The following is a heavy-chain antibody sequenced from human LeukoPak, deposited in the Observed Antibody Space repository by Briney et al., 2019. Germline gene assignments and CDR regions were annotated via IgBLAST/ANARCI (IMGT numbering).Heavy chain of an antibody. J-gene: IGHJ5*02. Sequence: ASVKVSCKASGYTFTGYYMHWVRQAPGQGLEWMGWINPNSGGTNYAQKFQGRVTMTRDTSISTAYMGLSRLRSDDTAVYYCASIYGSYTNWFDPWGQGTLVTVSS. D-gene: IGHD1-26*01. CDR2: INPNSGGT. CDR1: GYTFTGYY. CDR3: ASIYGSYTNWFDP. V-gene: IGHV1-2*02.